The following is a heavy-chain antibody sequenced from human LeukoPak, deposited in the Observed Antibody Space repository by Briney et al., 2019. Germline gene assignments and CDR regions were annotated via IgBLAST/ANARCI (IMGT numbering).Heavy chain of an antibody. CDR3: ARDLRDGYNSLFDY. Sequence: ASVKVSCKASGYIFTDYYMHWVRQAPGQELGWMGRINPNSGDTNYAEKFQGRVTMTRDTSISTAYMDLSRLRSDDTAVYYCARDLRDGYNSLFDYWGQGTLVTVSS. D-gene: IGHD5-24*01. V-gene: IGHV1-2*06. CDR1: GYIFTDYY. J-gene: IGHJ4*02. CDR2: INPNSGDT.